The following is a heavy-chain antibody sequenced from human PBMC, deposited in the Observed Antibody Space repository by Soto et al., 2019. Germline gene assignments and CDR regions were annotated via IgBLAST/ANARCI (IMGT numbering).Heavy chain of an antibody. V-gene: IGHV1-18*01. CDR3: AREFGAIVVVPAAMNGGVEGDYYYYYGMDV. J-gene: IGHJ6*02. D-gene: IGHD2-2*01. Sequence: ASLKVSCKASGYTFTSSGISWVRQAPGQGLEWMGWISAYNGNTNYAQKLQGRVTMTTDTSTSTAYMELRSLRSDDTAVYYCAREFGAIVVVPAAMNGGVEGDYYYYYGMDVWGQGTTVTVSS. CDR2: ISAYNGNT. CDR1: GYTFTSSG.